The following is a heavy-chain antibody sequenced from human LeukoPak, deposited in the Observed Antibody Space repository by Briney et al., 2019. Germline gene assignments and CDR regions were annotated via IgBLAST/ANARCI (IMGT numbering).Heavy chain of an antibody. CDR3: ARTEIAVAGTGGDYYYYYGMDV. D-gene: IGHD6-19*01. J-gene: IGHJ6*02. V-gene: IGHV1-18*01. CDR1: GYTFTSYG. Sequence: ASVNVSCQASGYTFTSYGIRWVRQAAGQGLEWMGCICADNGDTNYAQNLQGRVTMTTDPATSTANMELRSLRYDDSAVYYCARTEIAVAGTGGDYYYYYGMDVWGQGTTVTVSS. CDR2: ICADNGDT.